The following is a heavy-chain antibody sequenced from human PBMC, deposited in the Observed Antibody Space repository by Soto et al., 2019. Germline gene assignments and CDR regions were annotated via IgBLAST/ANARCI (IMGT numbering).Heavy chain of an antibody. CDR2: IYYSGST. J-gene: IGHJ4*02. CDR3: AGVVRDGSGSYFARKVAKNYYFDY. Sequence: SETLSLTCTVSGGSISSYYWSWIRQPPGKGLEWIGYIYYSGSTNYNPSLKSRVTISVDTSKNQFSLKLSSVTAADTAVYYCAGVVRDGSGSYFARKVAKNYYFDYWGQGTLVTVSS. V-gene: IGHV4-59*01. CDR1: GGSISSYY. D-gene: IGHD3-10*01.